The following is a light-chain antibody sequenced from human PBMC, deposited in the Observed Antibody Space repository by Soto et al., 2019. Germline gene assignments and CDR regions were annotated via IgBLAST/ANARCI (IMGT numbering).Light chain of an antibody. V-gene: IGKV1-5*03. Sequence: DIQMTKSPSPLSASLGDRVPITCRASQSISSYLNWYQQKQGKAPKLLIYKASTLKSGVPSRFSGSGSGTEFTLTISSLQPDEVATYYCQPYNSYSEAFGQGTKVDI. CDR2: KAS. J-gene: IGKJ1*01. CDR3: QPYNSYSEA. CDR1: QSISSY.